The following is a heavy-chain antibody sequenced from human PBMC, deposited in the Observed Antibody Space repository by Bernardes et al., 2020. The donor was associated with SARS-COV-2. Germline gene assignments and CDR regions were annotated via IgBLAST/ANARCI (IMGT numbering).Heavy chain of an antibody. D-gene: IGHD4-17*01. J-gene: IGHJ4*02. V-gene: IGHV5-51*01. Sequence: GASLKISCKGSGYTFIDYWVGWVRPVPGKGLEWMGLIYPGDSDTRYSPSFQGQVTISADKFIRTAHLQWSGLKASDTAMYYCARGARDSTTVTTNYFDYWGQETLVTVSA. CDR2: IYPGDSDT. CDR3: ARGARDSTTVTTNYFDY. CDR1: GYTFIDYW.